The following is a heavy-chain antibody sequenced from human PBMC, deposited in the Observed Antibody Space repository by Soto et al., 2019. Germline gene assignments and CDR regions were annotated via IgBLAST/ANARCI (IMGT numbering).Heavy chain of an antibody. J-gene: IGHJ4*02. CDR3: AREYQNELFSSSPYFDY. CDR1: GFTFSSYG. D-gene: IGHD6-6*01. Sequence: GGSLRLSCAASGFTFSSYGMHWVRQAPGKGLEWVAVIWYDGSNKYYADSVKGRFTISRDNSKNTLYLQMNSLRAEDTAVYYCAREYQNELFSSSPYFDYWGQGTLVTVSS. V-gene: IGHV3-33*01. CDR2: IWYDGSNK.